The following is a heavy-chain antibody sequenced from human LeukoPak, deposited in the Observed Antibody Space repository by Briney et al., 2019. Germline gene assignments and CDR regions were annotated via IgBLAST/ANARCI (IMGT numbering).Heavy chain of an antibody. V-gene: IGHV1-24*01. CDR3: AKDLPVNVLLWFGELFVY. D-gene: IGHD3-10*01. CDR1: GYTLTELS. CDR2: FDPEDGET. J-gene: IGHJ4*02. Sequence: ASVKVSCKVSGYTLTELSMHWVRQAPGKGLEWMGGFDPEDGETIYAQKFQGRVTMTEDTSTDTAYMELSSLRSEDTAVYYCAKDLPVNVLLWFGELFVYWGQGTLVTVSS.